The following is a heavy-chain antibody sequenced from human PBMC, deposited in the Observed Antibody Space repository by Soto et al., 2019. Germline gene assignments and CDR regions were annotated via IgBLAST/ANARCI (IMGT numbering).Heavy chain of an antibody. CDR3: GRSVRGNGFKYLDY. J-gene: IGHJ4*02. D-gene: IGHD3-10*01. CDR1: VDTVSSNSAA. V-gene: IGHV6-1*01. Sequence: PSQTLSLTCAISVDTVSSNSAAWNWIRQSPSRGLEWLGRTHYRSKWYNDYAVSVKSRITINPDTSKNQFSLQLNSVTPEDTAVYYCGRSVRGNGFKYLDYWRKGSLFTVSS. CDR2: THYRSKWYN.